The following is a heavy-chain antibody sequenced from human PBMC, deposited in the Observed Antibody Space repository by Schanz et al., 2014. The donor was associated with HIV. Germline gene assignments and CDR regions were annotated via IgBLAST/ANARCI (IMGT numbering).Heavy chain of an antibody. CDR2: ISWNRGRL. D-gene: IGHD6-6*01. CDR1: GFNMEDYA. J-gene: IGHJ6*02. Sequence: EVQLMESGGGLVQPGRSLRLSCAASGFNMEDYAMHWVRQGPGKGLEWVSGISWNRGRLGYGDAVKGRFTISRDNAKNFLYLQMNSLRAGDTAVYYCASTEFPYSSSSDYYYGMDVWGQGTTVTVSS. CDR3: ASTEFPYSSSSDYYYGMDV. V-gene: IGHV3-9*01.